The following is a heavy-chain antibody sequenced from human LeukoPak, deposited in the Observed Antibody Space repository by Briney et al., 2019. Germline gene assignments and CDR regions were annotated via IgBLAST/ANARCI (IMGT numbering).Heavy chain of an antibody. CDR1: GGSIRSYY. CDR3: ARDRRTDYGDYYYYYGMDV. V-gene: IGHV4-59*01. J-gene: IGHJ6*02. D-gene: IGHD4-17*01. CDR2: IYYSGST. Sequence: SETLSLTCTVSGGSIRSYYWSWIRQPPGKGLEWIGYIYYSGSTNYNPSLKSRVTISVDTSKNQFSLKLSSVTAADTAVYYCARDRRTDYGDYYYYYGMDVWGQGTTVTVSS.